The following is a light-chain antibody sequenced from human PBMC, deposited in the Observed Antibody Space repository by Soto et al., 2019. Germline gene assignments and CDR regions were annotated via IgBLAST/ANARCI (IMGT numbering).Light chain of an antibody. CDR3: QQRSNWPPTWT. J-gene: IGKJ1*01. CDR1: QSVSSY. V-gene: IGKV3-11*01. Sequence: EIVLTQSPATLSLSPGERATLSCRASQSVSSYLAWYQQKPGQAPRLLIYDASNRATGIPARFSGSGSGTDLTLTISSPEPEDFAVYFCQQRSNWPPTWTFGQGTKVEIK. CDR2: DAS.